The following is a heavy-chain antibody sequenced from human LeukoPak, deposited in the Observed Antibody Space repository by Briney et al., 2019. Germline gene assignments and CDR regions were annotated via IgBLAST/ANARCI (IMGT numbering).Heavy chain of an antibody. CDR1: GFTFDDYA. CDR2: ISGDGGTT. D-gene: IGHD6-25*01. CDR3: AKDIGGLNY. J-gene: IGHJ4*02. Sequence: PGGSLRLSCASSGFTFDDYAMHWVRQAPWSGLEWVSLISGDGGTTHYADSVKGRFTISRDNRKKSLYLQMNSLRTEDTALYYCAKDIGGLNYCGQGTLVTVSS. V-gene: IGHV3-43*02.